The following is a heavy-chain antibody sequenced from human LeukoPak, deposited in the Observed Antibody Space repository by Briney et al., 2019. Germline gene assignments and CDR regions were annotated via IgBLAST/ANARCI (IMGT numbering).Heavy chain of an antibody. V-gene: IGHV4-34*01. D-gene: IGHD1-7*01. CDR2: ISHSGST. CDR3: ARPTSWVNYFDP. Sequence: SETLSLSCAVLGGSFSGYYWSWIRQPPGKGLEWIGEISHSGSTNYNPSLKSRVTISLDMSKNHLSLKLNSVTAADTAVYYCARPTSWVNYFDPWGQGTLVTVSS. CDR1: GGSFSGYY. J-gene: IGHJ5*02.